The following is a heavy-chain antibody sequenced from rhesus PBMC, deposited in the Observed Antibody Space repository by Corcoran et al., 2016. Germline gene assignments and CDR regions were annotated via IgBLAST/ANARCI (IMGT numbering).Heavy chain of an antibody. CDR2: ISYTVGST. CDR3: ARDRTIVVPSFDY. V-gene: IGHV3S18*01. J-gene: IGHJ4*01. D-gene: IGHD3-16*01. Sequence: EVQLVESGGGLAKPGGSLRLSCAASGFSFSDYYMYWVRQAPGKGLEWVSGISYTVGSTYYADSVKGRFTTSKENAKNTLYLQMDSLRAEDTAVYYCARDRTIVVPSFDYWGQGVLVTVSS. CDR1: GFSFSDYY.